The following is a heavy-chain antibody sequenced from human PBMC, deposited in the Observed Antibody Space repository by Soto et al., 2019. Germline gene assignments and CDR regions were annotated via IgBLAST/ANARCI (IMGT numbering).Heavy chain of an antibody. Sequence: GGSLRLSCAASGFTFSNYAMTWVRQAPGKGLEWVSSISGSGGSTYYANSVKGRFTISRDNSRNTLYLQMSSLRAEDTAIYYCVEGGLAAAGYYYYGLDVWGQGTTVTVSS. CDR1: GFTFSNYA. J-gene: IGHJ6*02. CDR3: VEGGLAAAGYYYYGLDV. D-gene: IGHD6-13*01. V-gene: IGHV3-23*01. CDR2: ISGSGGST.